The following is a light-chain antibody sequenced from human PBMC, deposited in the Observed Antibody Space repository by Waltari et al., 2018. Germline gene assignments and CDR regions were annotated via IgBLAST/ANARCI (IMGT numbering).Light chain of an antibody. J-gene: IGKJ5*01. Sequence: DIVMTQSPLSLPVTPGEPASISCRSSQSLLHSNGYNYLDWYLQKPGQSPQILIYLGFNRASGVPDRFSGSGSGTDFTLKISRVEAEDAGVYYCMEALQSVTFGQGTRLEIK. CDR3: MEALQSVT. CDR1: QSLLHSNGYNY. CDR2: LGF. V-gene: IGKV2-28*01.